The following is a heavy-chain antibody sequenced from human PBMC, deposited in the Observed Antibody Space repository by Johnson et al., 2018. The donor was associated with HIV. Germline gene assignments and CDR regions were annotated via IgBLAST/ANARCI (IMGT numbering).Heavy chain of an antibody. Sequence: QVQLVESGGGVVQPGGSLRLSCAASGFTFSSYGMHWVRQAPGKGLEWVAFIRYDGSNKYYADSVKGRFTISRDNSKNTLYLQMNSLRAEDTAVYYCARGGSSTSLDAFDIWGQGTMVTVSS. J-gene: IGHJ3*02. V-gene: IGHV3-30*02. CDR1: GFTFSSYG. CDR2: IRYDGSNK. D-gene: IGHD2-2*01. CDR3: ARGGSSTSLDAFDI.